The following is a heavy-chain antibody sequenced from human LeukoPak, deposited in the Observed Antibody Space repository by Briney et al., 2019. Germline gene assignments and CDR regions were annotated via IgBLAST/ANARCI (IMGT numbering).Heavy chain of an antibody. CDR2: IRSKANSYAT. J-gene: IGHJ4*02. Sequence: GGSPRLSCAASGFTFSGSAMHWVRQASGKGLEWVGRIRSKANSYATEYAASVKGRFTISRDDPKNTTYLQMNSLKTEDTAVYYCTSGTYCSSTSCQGYWGQGTLVTVSS. CDR1: GFTFSGSA. CDR3: TSGTYCSSTSCQGY. D-gene: IGHD2-2*01. V-gene: IGHV3-73*01.